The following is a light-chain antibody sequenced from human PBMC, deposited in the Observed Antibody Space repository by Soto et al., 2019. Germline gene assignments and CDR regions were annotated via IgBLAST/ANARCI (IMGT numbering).Light chain of an antibody. CDR3: QQRSAWPLT. CDR2: DAS. Sequence: EIGLTQSPATLSLSPGERATLSCRASQSISSYLAWYQQKPGQAPRLLIYDASNRATGIPARFSGSGSGTDFTLTISTLEPEDFAVYYCQQRSAWPLTFGGGIKVEIK. J-gene: IGKJ4*01. CDR1: QSISSY. V-gene: IGKV3-11*01.